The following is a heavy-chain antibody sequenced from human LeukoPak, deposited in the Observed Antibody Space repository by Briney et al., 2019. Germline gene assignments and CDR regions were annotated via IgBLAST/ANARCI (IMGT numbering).Heavy chain of an antibody. Sequence: SETLSLTRTLSLGSISSINYYCASIRQPPGQGPEWIGSIYYRGNAYYNPSLKSRVTISVDTSKNQFSLSLSSVTAADTAVYYCAREEDRSGDWGQGTLVTVTS. CDR2: IYYRGNA. CDR1: LGSISSINYY. V-gene: IGHV4-39*07. D-gene: IGHD3-22*01. J-gene: IGHJ4*02. CDR3: AREEDRSGD.